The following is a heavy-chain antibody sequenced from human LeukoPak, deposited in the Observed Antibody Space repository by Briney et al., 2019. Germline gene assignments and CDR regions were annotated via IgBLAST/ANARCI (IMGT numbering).Heavy chain of an antibody. J-gene: IGHJ4*02. CDR3: AGHFGAWHYFDY. CDR1: GFTFSTYW. V-gene: IGHV3-74*01. CDR2: INSDGSTT. D-gene: IGHD3-3*01. Sequence: GGSLRLSCAASGFTFSTYWMHWVRQVPGKGLVWVSRINSDGSTTSYADSVKGRFTISRDNAKNTLYLQMNSLKAEDTAVYYCAGHFGAWHYFDYWGQGTLVTVSS.